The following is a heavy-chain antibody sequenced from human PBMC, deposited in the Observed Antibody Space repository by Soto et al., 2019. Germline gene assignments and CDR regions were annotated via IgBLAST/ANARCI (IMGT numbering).Heavy chain of an antibody. CDR1: GHCISSGYY. CDR3: AKGADIMATPGDAFDI. CDR2: MYHNGNT. V-gene: IGHV4-38-2*01. D-gene: IGHD5-12*01. J-gene: IGHJ3*02. Sequence: EAQSLTSAVAGHCISSGYYGGWIRQPPVKGLWWIGNMYHNGNTYYNPSRKSRVTISLRTSKNQLSLKLSSVTAADTAVYYCAKGADIMATPGDAFDIWGQGTMVTVSS.